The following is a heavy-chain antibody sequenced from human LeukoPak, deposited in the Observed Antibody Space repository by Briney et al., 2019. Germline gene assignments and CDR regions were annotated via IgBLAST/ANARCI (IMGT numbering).Heavy chain of an antibody. J-gene: IGHJ5*02. CDR2: ISYDGSNK. Sequence: GGSLRLSCAASGFTFSSYAMHWVRQAPGKGLEWVAVISYDGSNKYYADSVKGRFTISRDNAKNSLYLQMNSLRAEDTALYYCARSSSWQLKLTWFDPWGQGTLVTVSS. D-gene: IGHD6-13*01. CDR3: ARSSSWQLKLTWFDP. V-gene: IGHV3-30*04. CDR1: GFTFSSYA.